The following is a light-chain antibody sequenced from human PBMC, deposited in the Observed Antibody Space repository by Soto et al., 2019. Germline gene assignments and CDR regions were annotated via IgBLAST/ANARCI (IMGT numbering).Light chain of an antibody. CDR1: SSDVGGYNY. CDR2: EVS. CDR3: SSYAGSNKVV. Sequence: QSALTQPPSASGSPGQSVTISCTGTSSDVGGYNYVSWYQQHPGKAPNLMIYEVSKRPSGVPDRFSGSKSGNTASMTVSGIQAEDEGDYSCSSYAGSNKVVFGEGNKLTVL. J-gene: IGLJ2*01. V-gene: IGLV2-8*01.